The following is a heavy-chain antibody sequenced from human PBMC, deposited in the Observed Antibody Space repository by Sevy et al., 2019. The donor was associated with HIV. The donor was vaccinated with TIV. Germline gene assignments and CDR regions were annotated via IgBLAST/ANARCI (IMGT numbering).Heavy chain of an antibody. CDR1: GYTFTGYY. CDR2: INPNSGGT. D-gene: IGHD6-13*01. Sequence: ASVKVSCKASGYTFTGYYMHWVRQAPGQGLEWMGWINPNSGGTNYAQKFQGWVTMTRDTSINTAYMELSRLRSDDTAVYYCARNSDGNYFDYWGQGTLVTVSS. V-gene: IGHV1-2*04. CDR3: ARNSDGNYFDY. J-gene: IGHJ4*02.